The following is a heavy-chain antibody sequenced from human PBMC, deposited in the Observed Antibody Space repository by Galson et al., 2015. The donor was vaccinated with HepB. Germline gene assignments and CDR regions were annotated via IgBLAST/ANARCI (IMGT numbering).Heavy chain of an antibody. Sequence: QSGAEVKKPGESLKISCKGSGYSFTSYWIGWVRQMPGKGLEWMGIIYPGDSDTRYSPSFQGQVTISADKSISTACLQWSSLKASDSARYYCARHCPYYYGSSGYDILAICAEYFQHWGQGTLVTVSS. D-gene: IGHD3-22*01. CDR3: ARHCPYYYGSSGYDILAICAEYFQH. V-gene: IGHV5-51*01. CDR2: IYPGDSDT. CDR1: GYSFTSYW. J-gene: IGHJ1*01.